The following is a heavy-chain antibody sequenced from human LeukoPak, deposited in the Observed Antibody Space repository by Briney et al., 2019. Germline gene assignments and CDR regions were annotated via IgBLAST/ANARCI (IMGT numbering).Heavy chain of an antibody. J-gene: IGHJ6*03. Sequence: GRSLRLSCAASGFTFSSYAMHWVRQAPGKGLEWVAVISYDGSNKYYADSVKGRFTISRDNSKNTLYLQMNSLRAEDTAVYYCARAHYDILTGYSYYYYYMDVWGKGTTVTVSS. CDR2: ISYDGSNK. CDR1: GFTFSSYA. D-gene: IGHD3-9*01. CDR3: ARAHYDILTGYSYYYYYMDV. V-gene: IGHV3-30-3*01.